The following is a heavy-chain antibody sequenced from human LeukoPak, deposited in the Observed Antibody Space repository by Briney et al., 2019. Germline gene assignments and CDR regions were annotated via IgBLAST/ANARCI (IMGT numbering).Heavy chain of an antibody. J-gene: IGHJ4*02. V-gene: IGHV4-4*07. D-gene: IGHD1-26*01. CDR3: ARDGGVGAQYYFDY. Sequence: PSETLSLTCAVSGYSISSSYYGSWIRQPAGKGVEWIGRLYTSGSTNYNPSLKSRVTMSVDTSKNQFSLKLSSVTAADTAVYYCARDGGVGAQYYFDYWGQGTLVTVSS. CDR1: GYSISSSYY. CDR2: LYTSGST.